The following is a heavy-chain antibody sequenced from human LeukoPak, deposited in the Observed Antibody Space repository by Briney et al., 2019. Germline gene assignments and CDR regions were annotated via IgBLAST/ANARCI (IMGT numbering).Heavy chain of an antibody. CDR3: ARDLFSGSAEFDY. J-gene: IGHJ4*02. V-gene: IGHV3-21*01. D-gene: IGHD3-10*01. CDR1: GFTFSSYS. CDR2: ISSSSSYI. Sequence: KAAGSLRLSCAASGFTFSSYSMNWVRQAPGKGLEWVSSISSSSSYIYYADSVKGRFTISRDNAKNSLYLQMNSLRAEDTAVYYCARDLFSGSAEFDYWGQGTLVTVFS.